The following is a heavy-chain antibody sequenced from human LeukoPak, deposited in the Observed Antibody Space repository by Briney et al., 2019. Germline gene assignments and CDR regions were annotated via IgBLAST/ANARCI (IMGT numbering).Heavy chain of an antibody. CDR1: GGSFSGYY. Sequence: SETLSLTCAVYGGSFSGYYWSWIRQPPGKGLEWIGSTFYSGSTYYNPSLKSRVTISVDTSKNQFSLKLSSVTAADTAVYYCATQILLCHYYWGQGTLVTVSS. CDR2: TFYSGST. D-gene: IGHD3-10*02. V-gene: IGHV4-34*12. CDR3: ATQILLCHYY. J-gene: IGHJ4*02.